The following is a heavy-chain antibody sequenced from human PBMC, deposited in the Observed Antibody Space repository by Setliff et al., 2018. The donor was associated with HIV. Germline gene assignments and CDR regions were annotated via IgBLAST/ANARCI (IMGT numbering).Heavy chain of an antibody. J-gene: IGHJ6*02. CDR2: ISFDGNDK. V-gene: IGHV3-30*18. Sequence: GESLKISCAASGFTFSDYAMTWVRQPPGKGLEWVALISFDGNDKYYTDSVKGRFTISRDDSKNTLYLQMNSLRAEETAVYYCAKDGGSVGYIYYYYYYGIDVWGQGTTVTVSS. D-gene: IGHD5-12*01. CDR1: GFTFSDYA. CDR3: AKDGGSVGYIYYYYYYGIDV.